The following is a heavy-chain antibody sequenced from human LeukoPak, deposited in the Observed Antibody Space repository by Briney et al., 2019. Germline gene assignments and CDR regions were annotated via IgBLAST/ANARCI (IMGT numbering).Heavy chain of an antibody. Sequence: PGGSLRLSCAASGFTFSSYAMSWVRQAPGKGLEWVSVIYSGGSTYYADSVKGRFTISRDNSKNTLYLQMNSLRAEDTAVYYCARVRLAVAGTYFDYWGQGTLVTVS. CDR2: IYSGGST. V-gene: IGHV3-53*01. J-gene: IGHJ4*02. D-gene: IGHD6-19*01. CDR3: ARVRLAVAGTYFDY. CDR1: GFTFSSYA.